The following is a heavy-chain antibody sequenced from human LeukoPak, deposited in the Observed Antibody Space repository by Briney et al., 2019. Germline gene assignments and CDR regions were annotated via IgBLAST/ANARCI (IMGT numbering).Heavy chain of an antibody. CDR3: ARGARDLDY. V-gene: IGHV3-53*01. J-gene: IGHJ4*02. D-gene: IGHD6-6*01. Sequence: GGSLRLSCAASGFTFSSYWMSWVRQAPGKGLEWVSVIYSGGSTYYADSVKGRFTISRDNSKNTLYLQMNSLRAEDTAVYYCARGARDLDYWGQGTLVTVSS. CDR1: GFTFSSYW. CDR2: IYSGGST.